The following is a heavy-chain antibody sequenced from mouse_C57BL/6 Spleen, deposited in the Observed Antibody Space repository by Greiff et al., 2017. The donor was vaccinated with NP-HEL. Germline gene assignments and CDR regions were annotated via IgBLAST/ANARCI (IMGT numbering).Heavy chain of an antibody. CDR1: GYTFTSYW. J-gene: IGHJ4*01. D-gene: IGHD1-1*01. CDR2: IHPNSGST. Sequence: VQLQQPGAELVKPGASVKLSCKASGYTFTSYWMHWVKQRPGQGLEWIGMIHPNSGSTNYNEKFKSKATLTVDKSSSTAYMQLSSLTSEDSAVYYCARRSRITTVVATSDAMDYWGQGTSVTVSS. V-gene: IGHV1-64*01. CDR3: ARRSRITTVVATSDAMDY.